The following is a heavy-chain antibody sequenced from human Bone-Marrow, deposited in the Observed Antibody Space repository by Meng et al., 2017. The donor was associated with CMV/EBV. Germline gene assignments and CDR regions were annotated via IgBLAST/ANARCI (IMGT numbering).Heavy chain of an antibody. CDR3: ARGFYLYRGGRFITGTTSHGMDV. CDR1: GFTFSSYA. Sequence: GESLKISCAASGFTFSSYAMHWVRQAPGKGLEWVAVISYDGSNKYYADSVKGRFTISRDNSKNTLYLQMNSLRAEDTAVYYCARGFYLYRGGRFITGTTSHGMDVWGQATTVAVSS. V-gene: IGHV3-30*04. CDR2: ISYDGSNK. J-gene: IGHJ6*02. D-gene: IGHD1-7*01.